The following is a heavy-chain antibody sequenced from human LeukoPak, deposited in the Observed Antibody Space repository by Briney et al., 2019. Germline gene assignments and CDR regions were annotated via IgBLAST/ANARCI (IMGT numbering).Heavy chain of an antibody. Sequence: SETRSLTCTVSGGSISSSSDYGGWIRHPPGKRLEWIGSISYSGSTYYKPSLKSRVTISVDTSKNQFSLKLTSVTAADTAVYYCATHHGDRKFDCWGQGTLVTVSS. V-gene: IGHV4-39*01. CDR2: ISYSGST. D-gene: IGHD4-17*01. CDR1: GGSISSSSDY. CDR3: ATHHGDRKFDC. J-gene: IGHJ4*02.